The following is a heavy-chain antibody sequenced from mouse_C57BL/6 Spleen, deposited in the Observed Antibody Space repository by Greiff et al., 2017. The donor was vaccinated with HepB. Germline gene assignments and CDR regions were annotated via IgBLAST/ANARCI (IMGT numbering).Heavy chain of an antibody. CDR1: GYTFTSYW. V-gene: IGHV1-50*01. CDR3: ARWNDGSS. CDR2: IDPSDSYT. D-gene: IGHD1-1*01. J-gene: IGHJ1*03. Sequence: QVQLQQPGAELVKPGASVKLSCKASGYTFTSYWMQWVKQRPGQGLEWIGEIDPSDSYTNYNQKFKGKATLTVDTSSSTAYMQLSSLTSEDSAVYYGARWNDGSSWGTGTTVTVSS.